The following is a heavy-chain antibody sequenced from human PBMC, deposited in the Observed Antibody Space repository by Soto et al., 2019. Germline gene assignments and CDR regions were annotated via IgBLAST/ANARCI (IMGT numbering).Heavy chain of an antibody. CDR2: ISSSSSYI. J-gene: IGHJ4*02. Sequence: EVQLVESGGGLVKPGGSLRLSCAASGFTFSSYSMNWVRQAPGKGLEWVSSISSSSSYIYYADSVKGRFTISRDNAKNSLYLQMNSLRAEDTAVYYCARDTSGYRGYDLGNPFDYWGQGTLVTVSS. V-gene: IGHV3-21*01. CDR1: GFTFSSYS. D-gene: IGHD5-12*01. CDR3: ARDTSGYRGYDLGNPFDY.